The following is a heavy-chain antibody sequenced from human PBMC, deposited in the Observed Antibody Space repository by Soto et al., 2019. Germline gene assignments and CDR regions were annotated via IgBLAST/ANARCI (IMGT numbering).Heavy chain of an antibody. CDR1: GGSISSSNW. J-gene: IGHJ4*02. D-gene: IGHD6-6*01. Sequence: QVQLQESGPGLVKPSGTLSLTCAVSGGSISSSNWWSWVRQPPGKGLEWIGEIYHSGSTNYNPSLQSRVTISVDKSKNQFSLKLSSVTAADTAVYYCARFPRGAPKYSSPPKGDYWGQGTLVTVSS. CDR3: ARFPRGAPKYSSPPKGDY. V-gene: IGHV4-4*02. CDR2: IYHSGST.